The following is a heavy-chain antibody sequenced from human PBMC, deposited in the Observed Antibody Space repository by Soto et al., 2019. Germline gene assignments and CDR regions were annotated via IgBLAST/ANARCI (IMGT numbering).Heavy chain of an antibody. V-gene: IGHV3-23*01. J-gene: IGHJ3*02. D-gene: IGHD7-27*01. Sequence: GGSLRLSCAASGFTFSSYAMSWVRQAPGKGLEWVSAISGSGGSTYYADSVKGRFTISRDNSKNTLYLQMNSLRAEDTAVFYCAKSLTGDDAFDIWGQGTMVTVSS. CDR3: AKSLTGDDAFDI. CDR1: GFTFSSYA. CDR2: ISGSGGST.